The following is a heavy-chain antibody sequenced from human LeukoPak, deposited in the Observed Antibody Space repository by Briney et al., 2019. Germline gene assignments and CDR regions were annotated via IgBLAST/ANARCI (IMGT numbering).Heavy chain of an antibody. V-gene: IGHV4-4*07. CDR3: ARGPGWPIDS. Sequence: SSETLSLTCTVFGVSISSFYWSWIRQPAGKGLQWIGRIYTSGSTNYSPSLRSRVTMSVGTSKNQFSLKLNCVTAADTAVYFWARGPGWPIDSWGQGTLVTVSS. J-gene: IGHJ4*02. D-gene: IGHD6-19*01. CDR2: IYTSGST. CDR1: GVSISSFY.